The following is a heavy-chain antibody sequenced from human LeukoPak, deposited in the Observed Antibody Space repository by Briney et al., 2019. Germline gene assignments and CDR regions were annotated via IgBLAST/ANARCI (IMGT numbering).Heavy chain of an antibody. V-gene: IGHV3-21*01. CDR1: GFTFSDFA. Sequence: GGSLKLSCAASGFTFSDFAMNWVRQAPGKGLEWVSSITRVSTYTYYSESVQGRFTISRDNHKDLLYLQLNSRRGDDSGIYYCTRDRNDYGDPDAFDIWGQGTVVTVSS. J-gene: IGHJ3*02. CDR3: TRDRNDYGDPDAFDI. CDR2: ITRVSTYT. D-gene: IGHD4-17*01.